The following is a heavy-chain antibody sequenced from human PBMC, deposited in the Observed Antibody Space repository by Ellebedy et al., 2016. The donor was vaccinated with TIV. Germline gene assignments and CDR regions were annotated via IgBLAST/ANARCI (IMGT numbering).Heavy chain of an antibody. D-gene: IGHD3-16*01. V-gene: IGHV3-7*01. CDR2: INPDGSAK. CDR1: EFTFSNYW. CDR3: AGWGSSQD. Sequence: GGSLRLSXAAYEFTFSNYWLNWVRQPPGKGLEWVANINPDGSAKSYVDSVKGRFTISSENARNSLYLEMSSLRVEDTAVYYCAGWGSSQDWGQGALVAVSS. J-gene: IGHJ4*02.